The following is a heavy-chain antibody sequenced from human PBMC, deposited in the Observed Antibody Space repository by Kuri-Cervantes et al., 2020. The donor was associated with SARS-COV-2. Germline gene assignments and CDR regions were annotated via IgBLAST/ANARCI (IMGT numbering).Heavy chain of an antibody. D-gene: IGHD3-16*01. Sequence: GESLKISCAASGFTFSSYSMNWVRQAPGKGLEWVSSISSSSSYIYYAGSVKGRFTISRDNAKNSLYLQMNSLRAEDTAVYYCARDYVWGYYYGMDVWGQGTTVTVSS. CDR2: ISSSSSYI. J-gene: IGHJ6*02. CDR1: GFTFSSYS. V-gene: IGHV3-21*01. CDR3: ARDYVWGYYYGMDV.